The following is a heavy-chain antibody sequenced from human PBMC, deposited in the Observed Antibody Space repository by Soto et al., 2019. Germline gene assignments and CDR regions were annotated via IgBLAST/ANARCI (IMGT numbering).Heavy chain of an antibody. Sequence: PGGSLTLSCAASGFTFSMYWMHWVRQVPGKGPEWVSRINDDGSSTNYADSVKGRFTISRDNAKNTLYLQMNALRAEDTAVYYCKRGPRSTSTGTGAFWGQGTLVTVS. J-gene: IGHJ4*02. D-gene: IGHD1-1*01. V-gene: IGHV3-74*01. CDR1: GFTFSMYW. CDR3: KRGPRSTSTGTGAF. CDR2: INDDGSST.